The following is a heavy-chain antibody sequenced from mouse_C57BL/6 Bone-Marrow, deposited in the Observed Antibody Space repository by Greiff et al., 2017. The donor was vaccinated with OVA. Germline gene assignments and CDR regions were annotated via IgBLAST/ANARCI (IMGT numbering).Heavy chain of an antibody. J-gene: IGHJ3*01. CDR3: STGSSPWVAY. Sequence: VQLQQSGPELVKPGASVKISCKASGYTFTDYYMNWVKQSHGKSLEWIGDINPNNGGTSYNQKFKGKATLTVDKSSSTAYMELRSLTSEDSAVYYCSTGSSPWVAYWGQGTLVTVSA. CDR1: GYTFTDYY. CDR2: INPNNGGT. D-gene: IGHD1-1*01. V-gene: IGHV1-26*01.